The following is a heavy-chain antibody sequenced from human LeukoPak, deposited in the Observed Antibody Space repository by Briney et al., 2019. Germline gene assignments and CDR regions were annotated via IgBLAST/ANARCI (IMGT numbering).Heavy chain of an antibody. CDR3: ARDDFWSGYRAFDI. D-gene: IGHD3-3*01. Sequence: PSETLSLTCSVSGGSISSYYWSWIRQPAGKGLECIGRIYTSGSTNYNPSLKSRVTMSVHTSKNQFSLKLSSVTAADTAVYYCARDDFWSGYRAFDIWGQGTMVTVSS. CDR2: IYTSGST. CDR1: GGSISSYY. J-gene: IGHJ3*02. V-gene: IGHV4-4*07.